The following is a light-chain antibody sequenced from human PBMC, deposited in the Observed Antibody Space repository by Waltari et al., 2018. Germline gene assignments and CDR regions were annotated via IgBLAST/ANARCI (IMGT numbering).Light chain of an antibody. CDR1: ALPKQY. CDR2: KDS. J-gene: IGLJ2*01. V-gene: IGLV3-25*03. Sequence: SYEVTQPPSVSVSPGQTARITCSGDALPKQYANWYQQKPGQAPVLVIYKDSERPSGIPERFSGSSSGTTVTLTISGVQAEDEADYYCQSADNIATYPVVFGGGTKLTVL. CDR3: QSADNIATYPVV.